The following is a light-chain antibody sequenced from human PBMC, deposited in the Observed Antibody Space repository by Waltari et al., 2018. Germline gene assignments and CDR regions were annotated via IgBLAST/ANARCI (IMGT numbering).Light chain of an antibody. J-gene: IGKJ1*01. Sequence: ETVMTQSPDTLSVSSGERATLSCRASQNIGRTLAWYQHKPGQAPRLLVYRASTRATGVPDRFSGGGSGTDFTLTISSLQSEDFAIYFCQQWNDWPRTFGQGTKVEIK. V-gene: IGKV3-15*01. CDR3: QQWNDWPRT. CDR1: QNIGRT. CDR2: RAS.